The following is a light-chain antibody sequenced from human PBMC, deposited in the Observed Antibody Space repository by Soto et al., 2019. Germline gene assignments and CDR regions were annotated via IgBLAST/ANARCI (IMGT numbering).Light chain of an antibody. J-gene: IGLJ2*01. Sequence: QSVLTQPPSASASLGASVTLTCTLSSGYSNYKVDWYQQRPGKGPRFVMRVGTGGIVGSKGDGIPDRFSVLGSGLNRYLTIKNIQEEDEGDYHCGADHGSGSNFVSVFGGGTKLTVL. V-gene: IGLV9-49*01. CDR3: GADHGSGSNFVSV. CDR1: SGYSNYK. CDR2: VGTGGIVG.